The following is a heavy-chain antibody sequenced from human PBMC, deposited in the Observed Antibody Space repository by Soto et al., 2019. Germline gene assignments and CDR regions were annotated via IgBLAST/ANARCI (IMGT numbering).Heavy chain of an antibody. Sequence: PGGSLRLSCAASGFTFSSYAMSWVRQAPGKGLEWVSAISGSGGSTYYADSVKGRFTISRDNSKNTLYLQMNSLRAEDTAVYYCAKTHVLRFLEWFGFDYWGQGTLVTVSS. CDR3: AKTHVLRFLEWFGFDY. CDR1: GFTFSSYA. J-gene: IGHJ4*02. D-gene: IGHD3-3*01. CDR2: ISGSGGST. V-gene: IGHV3-23*01.